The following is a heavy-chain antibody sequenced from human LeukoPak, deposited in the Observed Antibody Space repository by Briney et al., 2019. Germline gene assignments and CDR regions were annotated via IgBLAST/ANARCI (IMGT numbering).Heavy chain of an antibody. J-gene: IGHJ4*02. V-gene: IGHV1-69*04. CDR3: ARGLVGATMTAY. D-gene: IGHD1-26*01. CDR1: GGTFSSYA. Sequence: ASVKVSCKASGGTFSSYAISWVRQAPGQGLEWMGRIIPILGIANYAQKFQGRVTITADKSTRTAYMELSSLRSEDTAVYYCARGLVGATMTAYWGQGTLVTVSS. CDR2: IIPILGIA.